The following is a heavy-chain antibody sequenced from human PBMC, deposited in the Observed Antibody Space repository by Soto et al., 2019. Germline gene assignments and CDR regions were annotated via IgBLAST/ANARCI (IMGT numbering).Heavy chain of an antibody. V-gene: IGHV2-5*01. CDR2: LYFIDDR. D-gene: IGHD6-13*01. Sequence: SGPTLVNPTATLTLTCTFSGFSLRTTGVGAGWIRQPPRQSLEWLVVLYFIDDRRYNLSLRNWLSITKDTSTNQLVLTMTPMDPVATATYYHIHRRAAYDYRGLNLWGQATTVTVSS. J-gene: IGHJ6*02. CDR1: GFSLRTTGVG. CDR3: IHRRAAYDYRGLNL.